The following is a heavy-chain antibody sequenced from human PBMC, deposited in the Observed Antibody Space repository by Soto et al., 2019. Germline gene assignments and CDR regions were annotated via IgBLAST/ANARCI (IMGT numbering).Heavy chain of an antibody. CDR2: INGDGSTT. CDR3: ARAQMPAEY. J-gene: IGHJ4*02. V-gene: IGHV3-74*01. Sequence: EVQLVESGGGLVQPGGSLRLSCAASGFSLGPYWMHWVRQVPGKGLVWVARINGDGSTTHYADSVKGRFTSSRDNAKNTLYLQMNSLRAEDTAVYHCARAQMPAEYWGQGTLVTVSS. D-gene: IGHD2-2*01. CDR1: GFSLGPYW.